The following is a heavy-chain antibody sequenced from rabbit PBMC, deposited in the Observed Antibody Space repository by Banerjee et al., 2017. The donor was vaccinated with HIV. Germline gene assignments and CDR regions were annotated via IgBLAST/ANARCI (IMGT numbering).Heavy chain of an antibody. CDR2: VYVGSSGYT. Sequence: QQQLVESGGGLVKPGASLTVTCKASGVSFSSNYWICWVRQAPGKGLEWIACVYVGSSGYTWYASWAKGRFTISKTSSTTVTLQMTSLTAADTATYFCARDLVVVIGWNFNLWGPGTLVTVS. CDR1: GVSFSSNYW. J-gene: IGHJ4*01. V-gene: IGHV1S45*01. D-gene: IGHD8-1*01. CDR3: ARDLVVVIGWNFNL.